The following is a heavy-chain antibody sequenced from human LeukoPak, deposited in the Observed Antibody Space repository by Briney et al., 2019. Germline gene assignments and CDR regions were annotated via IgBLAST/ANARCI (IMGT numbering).Heavy chain of an antibody. D-gene: IGHD2-15*01. CDR1: GGSISSSSYY. J-gene: IGHJ4*02. CDR3: ARQYCSGGSCYYFDY. V-gene: IGHV4-39*01. CDR2: IYYSGST. Sequence: SETLSLTCTVSGGSISSSSYYWGWIRQPPGKGLEWIGSIYYSGSTYYNPSLKSRVTISVDTSKNQFSLKLNSVTAADTAVYYCARQYCSGGSCYYFDYWGQGTLVTVSS.